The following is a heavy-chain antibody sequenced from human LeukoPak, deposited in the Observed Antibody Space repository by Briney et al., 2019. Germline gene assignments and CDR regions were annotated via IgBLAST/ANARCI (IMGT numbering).Heavy chain of an antibody. CDR2: ISGSGSTI. Sequence: GGSLRLSCAASGFTFSSYAISWVRQAPGKGLEWVSGISGSGSTIYYADSVKGRFTISRDNAKNSLYLQMNSLRAEDTAVYYCARAIGVHEDYWGQGTLVTVSS. J-gene: IGHJ4*02. CDR1: GFTFSSYA. V-gene: IGHV3-11*01. CDR3: ARAIGVHEDY. D-gene: IGHD3-10*01.